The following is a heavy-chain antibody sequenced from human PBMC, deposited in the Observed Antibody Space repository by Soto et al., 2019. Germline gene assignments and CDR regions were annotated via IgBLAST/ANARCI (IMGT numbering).Heavy chain of an antibody. Sequence: SETLSLTCTVSGGSISTYYWSWIRQPPGKGLEWIGSTNYNPSLKSRVTISVDTSKNQFSLKLSSVTAADTAVYYCAREKDGYNRGGDFDDWGKGTLVTVSS. CDR1: GGSISTYY. J-gene: IGHJ4*02. V-gene: IGHV4-59*01. CDR3: AREKDGYNRGGDFDD. D-gene: IGHD3-16*01. CDR2: ST.